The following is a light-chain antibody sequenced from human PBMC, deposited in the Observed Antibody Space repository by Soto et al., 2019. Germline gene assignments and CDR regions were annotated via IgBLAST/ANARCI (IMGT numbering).Light chain of an antibody. CDR3: QSYDSSRSGSV. V-gene: IGLV1-40*01. CDR2: GNS. CDR1: SSNIGAGYD. Sequence: QSVLTQPPSVSGAPGQRVTISCTGSSSNIGAGYDVHWYQQLPGTAPKLLIYGNSNRPSGVPDRFSGSKSGTSAALAITGLQAEDEADYYCQSYDSSRSGSVFGGGTQRTVL. J-gene: IGLJ3*02.